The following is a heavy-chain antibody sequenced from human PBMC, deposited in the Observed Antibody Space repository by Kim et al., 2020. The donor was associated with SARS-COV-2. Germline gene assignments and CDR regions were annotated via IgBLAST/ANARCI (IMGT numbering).Heavy chain of an antibody. J-gene: IGHJ4*02. V-gene: IGHV3-7*03. Sequence: YNVDSVKGRFTISGDNAKNSLYLQMNSLRAEDTAVYYCARDFTFGGVMTNWGQGTLVTVSS. D-gene: IGHD3-16*01. CDR3: ARDFTFGGVMTN.